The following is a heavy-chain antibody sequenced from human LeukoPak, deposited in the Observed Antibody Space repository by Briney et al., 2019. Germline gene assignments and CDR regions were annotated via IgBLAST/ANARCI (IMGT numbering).Heavy chain of an antibody. Sequence: GGSLRLSCAASGFTFSGYSMNWVRQAPGKGLEWVSSISSSSSYIYYADPVKGRFTISRDNAKNSLYLQMNSLRAEDTAVYYCARDNSGSYYYYYYGMDVWGQGTTVTVSS. V-gene: IGHV3-21*01. CDR2: ISSSSSYI. CDR3: ARDNSGSYYYYYYGMDV. J-gene: IGHJ6*02. D-gene: IGHD1-26*01. CDR1: GFTFSGYS.